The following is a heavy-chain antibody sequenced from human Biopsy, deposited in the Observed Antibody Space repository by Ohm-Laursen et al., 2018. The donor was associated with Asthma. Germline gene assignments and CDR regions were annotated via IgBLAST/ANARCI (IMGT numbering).Heavy chain of an antibody. D-gene: IGHD1-20*01. Sequence: TLSLTCTVYGGYLTGHYWNWIRQPPGKGLEWIGEIDQSGYTNYNPSLKSRVTISADTSKNQFHLILSSVTAADTAVYFCARAAITGIRGWFDPWGQGTQVTVSS. CDR3: ARAAITGIRGWFDP. V-gene: IGHV4-34*01. J-gene: IGHJ5*02. CDR2: IDQSGYT. CDR1: GGYLTGHY.